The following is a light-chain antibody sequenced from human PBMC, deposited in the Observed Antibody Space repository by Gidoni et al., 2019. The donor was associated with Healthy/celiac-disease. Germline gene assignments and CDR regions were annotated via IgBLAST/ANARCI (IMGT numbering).Light chain of an antibody. CDR1: QSVSSN. V-gene: IGKV3-15*01. CDR3: QQYNNWPGT. CDR2: GAS. Sequence: EIEMTQSPATLAVYPGERATLSCRASQSVSSNFAWYQQKPGQAPRLLIYGASTRATGIPAMFSGGGSGTDFTLTISSLQSEDFAVYYCQQYNNWPGTFGPGTKVEIK. J-gene: IGKJ3*01.